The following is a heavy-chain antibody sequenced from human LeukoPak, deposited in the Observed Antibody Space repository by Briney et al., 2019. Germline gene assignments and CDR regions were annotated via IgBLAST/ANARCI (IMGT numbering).Heavy chain of an antibody. D-gene: IGHD6-13*01. CDR1: GYTLTELS. CDR2: FDPEDGET. Sequence: ASVKVSCEVSGYTLTELSMHWVRQAPGKGLEWMGGFDPEDGETIYAQKFQGRVTMTEDTSTDTAYMELSSLRSEDTAVYYCATARYSSSWYLDYFDYWGQGTLVTVSS. CDR3: ATARYSSSWYLDYFDY. J-gene: IGHJ4*02. V-gene: IGHV1-24*01.